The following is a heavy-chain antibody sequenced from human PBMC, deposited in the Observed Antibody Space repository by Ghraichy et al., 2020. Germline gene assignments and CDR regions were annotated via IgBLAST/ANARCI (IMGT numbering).Heavy chain of an antibody. Sequence: GESLNISCAASGFTFSSYDMHWVRQATGKGLEWVSAIGTAGDTYYPGSVKGRFTISRENAKNSLYLQMNSLRAGDTAVYYCARGERYYDFWSGYYHYYGMDVWGQGTTVTVSS. CDR1: GFTFSSYD. CDR2: IGTAGDT. D-gene: IGHD3-3*01. J-gene: IGHJ6*02. CDR3: ARGERYYDFWSGYYHYYGMDV. V-gene: IGHV3-13*01.